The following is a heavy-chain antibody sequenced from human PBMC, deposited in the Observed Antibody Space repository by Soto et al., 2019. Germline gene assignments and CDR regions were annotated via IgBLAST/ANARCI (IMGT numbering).Heavy chain of an antibody. D-gene: IGHD3-22*01. J-gene: IGHJ5*02. CDR2: ISGSGGST. Sequence: GGSLRLSCAASGFTFIRYAMSWVRQAPGKGLEWVSAISGSGGSTYYADSVKGRFTISRDNSKNTLYLQMNSLRAEDTAVYYCAKDYYDSSGYYLNWFDPWGQGTLVTVSS. V-gene: IGHV3-23*01. CDR1: GFTFIRYA. CDR3: AKDYYDSSGYYLNWFDP.